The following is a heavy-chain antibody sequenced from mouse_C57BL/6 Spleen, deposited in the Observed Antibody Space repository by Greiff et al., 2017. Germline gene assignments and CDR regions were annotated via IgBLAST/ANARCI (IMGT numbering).Heavy chain of an antibody. D-gene: IGHD1-1*01. Sequence: EVQLQQSGPELVKPGASVKMSCKASGYTFTDYNMHWVKQSHGKSLEWIGYINPNNGGTSYNQKFKGKATLTVKKSSSTAYMDLRSLTSEDSAVYYCARLDYGSRWYFDVCGTGTTVTVSS. CDR1: GYTFTDYN. V-gene: IGHV1-22*01. J-gene: IGHJ1*03. CDR2: INPNNGGT. CDR3: ARLDYGSRWYFDV.